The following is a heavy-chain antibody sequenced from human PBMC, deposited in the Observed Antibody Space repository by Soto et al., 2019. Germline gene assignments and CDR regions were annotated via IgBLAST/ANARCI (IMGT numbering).Heavy chain of an antibody. CDR2: IYYSGST. J-gene: IGHJ5*02. V-gene: IGHV4-39*01. Sequence: SETLSLTCSVSGGSISSSSYFWGWIRQPPGKGLEWIGSIYYSGSTYYNPSLKRQVTVSVDTSKNHFSLKLSSLTAADTAVYYCARHPSDFWFDPWGQGTLVTVS. D-gene: IGHD2-21*02. CDR1: GGSISSSSYF. CDR3: ARHPSDFWFDP.